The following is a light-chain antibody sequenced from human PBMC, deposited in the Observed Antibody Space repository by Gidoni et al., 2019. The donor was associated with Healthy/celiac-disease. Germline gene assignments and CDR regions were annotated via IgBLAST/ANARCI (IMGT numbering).Light chain of an antibody. V-gene: IGLV7-46*01. CDR2: DTS. CDR3: LLSYSGALVV. Sequence: QAVVTQEPSLTVSPGGTVTLTCGSSTGAVTSGHYPYWFQQKPGQAPRTLIYDTSNKTSWTPARFSGSLLGGKAALTLSGAQPEDEAEYYCLLSYSGALVVFGGGTKLTVL. CDR1: TGAVTSGHY. J-gene: IGLJ2*01.